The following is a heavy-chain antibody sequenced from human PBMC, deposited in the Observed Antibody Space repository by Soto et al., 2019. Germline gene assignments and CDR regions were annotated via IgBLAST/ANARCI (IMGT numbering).Heavy chain of an antibody. CDR1: GFTFGDYA. D-gene: IGHD2-8*01. V-gene: IGHV3-49*04. Sequence: GGSLRLSCTASGFTFGDYAMSWVRQAPGKGLEWVGFIRSKAYGGTTEYAASVKGSFTISRDDSKSIAYLQMNSLKTEDTAVYYCTAGKLYPSLDFDYWGQGTLVTVSS. J-gene: IGHJ4*02. CDR2: IRSKAYGGTT. CDR3: TAGKLYPSLDFDY.